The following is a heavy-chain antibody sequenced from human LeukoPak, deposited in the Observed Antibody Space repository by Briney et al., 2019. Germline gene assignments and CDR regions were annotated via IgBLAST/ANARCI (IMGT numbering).Heavy chain of an antibody. J-gene: IGHJ4*02. CDR3: AKDTGYYDSSGYYLD. V-gene: IGHV3-23*01. D-gene: IGHD3-22*01. CDR1: GFTFSSYA. CDR2: ISGSGGST. Sequence: PGGSLRPSCAASGFTFSSYAMSWVRQAPGKGLEWVSAISGSGGSTYYADSVKGRFTISRDNSKNTLYLQMNSLRAEDTAVYYCAKDTGYYDSSGYYLDWGQGTLVTVSS.